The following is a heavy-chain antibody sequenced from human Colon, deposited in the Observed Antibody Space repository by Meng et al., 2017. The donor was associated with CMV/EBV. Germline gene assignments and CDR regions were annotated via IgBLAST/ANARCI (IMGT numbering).Heavy chain of an antibody. J-gene: IGHJ5*02. CDR1: GLTFTSDG. CDR3: ARDPGRIVDNWFDP. V-gene: IGHV1-18*01. D-gene: IGHD2/OR15-2a*01. CDR2: ISAYNGHT. Sequence: SGLTFTSDGISWVRQAPGQGLEWMGWISAYNGHTNYAPKLQGRVTMTTDTSTSTAYMELRRLRFDDTAVYYCARDPGRIVDNWFDPWGQGTLVTVSS.